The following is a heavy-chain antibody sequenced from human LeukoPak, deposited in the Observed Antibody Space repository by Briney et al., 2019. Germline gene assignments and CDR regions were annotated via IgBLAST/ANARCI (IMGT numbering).Heavy chain of an antibody. CDR1: GGSISSSSYY. CDR3: ARTRYSSGYSAFDM. J-gene: IGHJ3*02. V-gene: IGHV4-39*07. D-gene: IGHD3-22*01. Sequence: PSETLSLTCTVSGGSISSSSYYWGWIRQPPGKGLEWIGSIYYSGSTYYNPSLKSRVTLSVDTSKKQFSLKLKSVTAADTALYYCARTRYSSGYSAFDMWGQGTMVTISS. CDR2: IYYSGST.